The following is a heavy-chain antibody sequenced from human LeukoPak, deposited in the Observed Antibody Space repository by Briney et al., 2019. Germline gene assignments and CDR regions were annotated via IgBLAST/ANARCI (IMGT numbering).Heavy chain of an antibody. CDR3: ARLRTGYYYYYMDV. CDR2: IYYSGST. D-gene: IGHD3/OR15-3a*01. V-gene: IGHV4-39*01. CDR1: GGSISSSSYY. Sequence: SETLSLTXTVSGGSISSSSYYWGWIRQPPGKGLEWIGSIYYSGSTNYNLSLKSRVTISVDTSKNQFSLKLSSVTAADTAVYYCARLRTGYYYYYMDVWGKGTTVTVSS. J-gene: IGHJ6*03.